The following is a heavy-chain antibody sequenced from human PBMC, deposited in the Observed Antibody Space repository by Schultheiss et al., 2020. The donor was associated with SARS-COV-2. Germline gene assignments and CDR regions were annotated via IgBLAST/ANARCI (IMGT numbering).Heavy chain of an antibody. V-gene: IGHV4-34*01. Sequence: SQTLSLTCAVYGGSFSGYYWSWIRQPPGKGLEWIGEINHSGSTNYNPSLKSRVTISVDTSKNQFSLKLSSVTAADTAVYYCARGYSSSSSCFDYWGQGTLVTVSS. J-gene: IGHJ4*02. D-gene: IGHD6-6*01. CDR1: GGSFSGYY. CDR3: ARGYSSSSSCFDY. CDR2: INHSGST.